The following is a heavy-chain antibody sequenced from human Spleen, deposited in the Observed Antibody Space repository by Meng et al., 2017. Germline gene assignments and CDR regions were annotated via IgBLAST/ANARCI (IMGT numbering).Heavy chain of an antibody. CDR2: MNPNSGNT. CDR3: AGGVGATNLYYYYGMDV. CDR1: GYTFTSYD. D-gene: IGHD1-26*01. Sequence: ASVKVSCKASGYTFTSYDINWVRQATGQGLEWMGWMNPNSGNTGYAQKFQGRVTMTRNTSISTAYMELSSLRSEDTAVYYCAGGVGATNLYYYYGMDVWGQGTTVTVSS. J-gene: IGHJ6*02. V-gene: IGHV1-8*01.